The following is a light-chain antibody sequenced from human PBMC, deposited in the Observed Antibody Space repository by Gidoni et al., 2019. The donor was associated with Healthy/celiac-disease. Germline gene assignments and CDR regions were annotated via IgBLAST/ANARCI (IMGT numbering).Light chain of an antibody. V-gene: IGKV1-NL1*01. J-gene: IGKJ2*01. Sequence: DIQMTQSPSSLSASVGDRVTITCRASQGISNSLAWYQQKPGKAPKLLLYAASRLESGVPSKFRGSGSGTEYTLTISSLQPEDFATYYCQQYYSTPLFGQGTKLEIK. CDR1: QGISNS. CDR2: AAS. CDR3: QQYYSTPL.